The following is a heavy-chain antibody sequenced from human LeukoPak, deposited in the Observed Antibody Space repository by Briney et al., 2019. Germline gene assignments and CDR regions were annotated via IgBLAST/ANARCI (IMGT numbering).Heavy chain of an antibody. Sequence: SETLSLTCTVSGGSIRSGGYSWSWIRQPPGTGLEWIGYIYHSGYTYYNPSLGSRVTISVDRSKNQFSLKVTSVTAADTAVYFCARGDYDILTGPEGFDFWGQGTLVTVSS. J-gene: IGHJ4*02. CDR2: IYHSGYT. CDR3: ARGDYDILTGPEGFDF. V-gene: IGHV4-30-2*01. CDR1: GGSIRSGGYS. D-gene: IGHD3-9*01.